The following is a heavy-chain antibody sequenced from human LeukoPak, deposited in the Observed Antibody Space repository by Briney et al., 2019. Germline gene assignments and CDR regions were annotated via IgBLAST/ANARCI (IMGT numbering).Heavy chain of an antibody. CDR2: IYYSGST. Sequence: SQTLSLTCTVSGGSISSGGYYWSWIRQPPGKGLEWIGYIYYSGSTNYNPSLKSRVTISVDTSKNQFSLKLSSVTAADTAVYYCASGGWYGGWRYAFDIWGQGTMVTVSS. CDR1: GGSISSGGYY. V-gene: IGHV4-61*08. D-gene: IGHD6-19*01. J-gene: IGHJ3*02. CDR3: ASGGWYGGWRYAFDI.